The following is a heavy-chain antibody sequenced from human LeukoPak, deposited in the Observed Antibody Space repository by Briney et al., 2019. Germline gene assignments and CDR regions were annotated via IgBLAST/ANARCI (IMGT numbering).Heavy chain of an antibody. Sequence: GGSLRLSCAASGFTFSDYWMTWVRQAPGKGLEWVANIKEEGSEGNYVDSVKGRFTVSRDNAKNSLYLQMNSLRAEDTAVYYCARDRGKAAAGYDAFDIWGQGTMVTVSS. CDR2: IKEEGSEG. D-gene: IGHD6-13*01. CDR1: GFTFSDYW. V-gene: IGHV3-7*01. J-gene: IGHJ3*02. CDR3: ARDRGKAAAGYDAFDI.